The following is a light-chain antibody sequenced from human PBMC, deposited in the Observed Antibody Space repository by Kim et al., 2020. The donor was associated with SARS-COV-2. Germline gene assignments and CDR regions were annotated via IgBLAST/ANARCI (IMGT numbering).Light chain of an antibody. V-gene: IGKV1-5*03. Sequence: DIQMTQSPSTLSASVGDRVTITCRASQSISSWLAWYQQKPGKAPKLLIYKASSLESGVPSRFSGSGSGTEFTLTISSLQPDDFATYYCQQYNSYSPLGYTFGQGTKVDIK. CDR3: QQYNSYSPLGYT. CDR1: QSISSW. J-gene: IGKJ2*01. CDR2: KAS.